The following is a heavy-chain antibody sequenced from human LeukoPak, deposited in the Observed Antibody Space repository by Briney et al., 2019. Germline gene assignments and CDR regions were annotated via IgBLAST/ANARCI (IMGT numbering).Heavy chain of an antibody. D-gene: IGHD6-6*01. CDR3: AKRVPYSSSSVYFDK. CDR2: ISDDGVNT. V-gene: IGHV3-23*01. CDR1: GFTFSSFG. J-gene: IGHJ4*02. Sequence: PGGSLRLSCIASGFTFSSFGMNWVRQAPAKGLEWVSAISDDGVNTYYADSVKGRFTISRDNSKNTLYLQVNSLRTDDTAVYYCAKRVPYSSSSVYFDKWGQGTPVTVSS.